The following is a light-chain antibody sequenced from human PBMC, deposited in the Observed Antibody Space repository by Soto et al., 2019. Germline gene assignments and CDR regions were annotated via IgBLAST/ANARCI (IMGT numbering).Light chain of an antibody. CDR2: GDD. V-gene: IGLV1-47*02. CDR1: ISSIGSNF. CDR3: AAWDDSLNGPV. Sequence: QSALTQPPSVSAAPGQTVTISCSGSISSIGSNFVSWYQQLPGTAPKVVIYGDDQRPSGVPDRFSGSRSGASASLAISGLRSEDEADYHCAAWDDSLNGPVFGGGTKLTVL. J-gene: IGLJ3*02.